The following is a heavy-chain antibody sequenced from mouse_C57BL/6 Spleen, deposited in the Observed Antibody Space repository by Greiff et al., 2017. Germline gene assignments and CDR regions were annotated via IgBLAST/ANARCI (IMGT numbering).Heavy chain of an antibody. CDR1: GYAFTNYL. V-gene: IGHV1-54*01. J-gene: IGHJ4*01. CDR3: AGSKETMDY. CDR2: INPGSGGT. Sequence: VQLLESGAELVRPGTSVKVSCKASGYAFTNYLIEWVKQRPGQGLEWIGVINPGSGGTNYNEKFKGKATLTADKSSSTAYMQLSSLTSEDSAVXCCAGSKETMDYWGQGTSVTVSS.